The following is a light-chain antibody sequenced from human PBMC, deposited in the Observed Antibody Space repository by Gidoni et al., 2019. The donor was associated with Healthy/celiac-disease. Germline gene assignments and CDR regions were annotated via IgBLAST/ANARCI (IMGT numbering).Light chain of an antibody. CDR3: AAWDDSLRGV. CDR1: SSNIGSNY. V-gene: IGLV1-47*01. CDR2: RNN. Sequence: VTISCSGSSSNIGSNYVYWYQQLPGTAPKLLIYRNNQRPSGVPDRFSGSKSGTSASLAISGLRSEDDADYYCAAWDDSLRGVFGTGTKVTVL. J-gene: IGLJ1*01.